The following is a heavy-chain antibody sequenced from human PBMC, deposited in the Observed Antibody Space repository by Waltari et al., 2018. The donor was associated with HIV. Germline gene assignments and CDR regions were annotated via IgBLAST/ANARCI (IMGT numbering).Heavy chain of an antibody. CDR3: ARQRQSRRDPFDY. Sequence: QLQLQESGPGLVKPSETLSLTCTVSGGSISSGLYYWGWIRLPPGKGLGWSGSIFYTGSTSDNPSLRGRATMSVETSKNRFSLQLGSVTAADTAVYYCARQRQSRRDPFDYWGQGTLVTVSS. CDR2: IFYTGST. J-gene: IGHJ4*02. CDR1: GGSISSGLYY. V-gene: IGHV4-39*01.